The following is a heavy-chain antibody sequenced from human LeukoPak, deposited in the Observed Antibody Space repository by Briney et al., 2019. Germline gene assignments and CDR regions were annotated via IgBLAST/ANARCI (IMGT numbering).Heavy chain of an antibody. Sequence: PGGSLRLSCAASGFTFSSYWMSWVRQAPGKGLEWVANIKQDGSEKYYVDSVKGRFTISRDNAKNSLYLQMNSLRAEDTAVYYCAGVVPNWGHEGNWYFDLWGRGTLVTVSS. J-gene: IGHJ2*01. CDR2: IKQDGSEK. CDR1: GFTFSSYW. V-gene: IGHV3-7*01. CDR3: AGVVPNWGHEGNWYFDL. D-gene: IGHD7-27*01.